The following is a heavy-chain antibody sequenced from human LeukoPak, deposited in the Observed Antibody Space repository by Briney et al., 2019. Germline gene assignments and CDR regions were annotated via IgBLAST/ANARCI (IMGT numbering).Heavy chain of an antibody. D-gene: IGHD3-3*01. CDR3: ARELSRFLELDY. CDR1: GYTFTSYG. V-gene: IGHV1-18*01. Sequence: ASVKVSCKASGYTFTSYGISWVRQAPGQGLEWMGWISAYNGNTNYAQKLQGRVTMTTETSTSTAYMELRSLRSDDTAVYYCARELSRFLELDYWGQGTLVTVSS. J-gene: IGHJ4*02. CDR2: ISAYNGNT.